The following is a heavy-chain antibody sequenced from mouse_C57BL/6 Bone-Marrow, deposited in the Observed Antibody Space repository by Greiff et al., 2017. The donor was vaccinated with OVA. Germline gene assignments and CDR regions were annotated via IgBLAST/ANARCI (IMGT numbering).Heavy chain of an antibody. V-gene: IGHV5-15*01. CDR3: ARYYYAMDY. CDR1: GFTFSDYG. CDR2: ISNLAYSI. J-gene: IGHJ4*01. Sequence: EVKLMESGGGLVQPGGSLKLSCAASGFTFSDYGMAWVRQAPRKGPEWVAFISNLAYSIYYADTVTGRFTISRENAKNTLYLEMSSLRSEDTAMYYCARYYYAMDYWGQGTSVTVSS.